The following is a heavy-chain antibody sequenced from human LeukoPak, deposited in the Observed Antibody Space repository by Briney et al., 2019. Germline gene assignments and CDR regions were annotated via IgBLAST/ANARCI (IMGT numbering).Heavy chain of an antibody. CDR3: ARASDSCSGGSCYPDAFDI. V-gene: IGHV4-61*02. CDR2: IYTSGST. J-gene: IGHJ3*02. Sequence: SETLSLTCTVSGGSISSGSYYWSWIRQPAGKGLEWIGRIYTSGSTNYNPSLKSRVTMSVDTSKNQFSLKLTSVTAADTAVYYCARASDSCSGGSCYPDAFDIWGQGTMVTVSS. CDR1: GGSISSGSYY. D-gene: IGHD2-15*01.